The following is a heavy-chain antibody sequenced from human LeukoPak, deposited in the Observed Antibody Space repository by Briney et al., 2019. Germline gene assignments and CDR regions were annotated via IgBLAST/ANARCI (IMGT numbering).Heavy chain of an antibody. CDR1: GYTFTGYY. D-gene: IGHD1-26*01. V-gene: IGHV1-2*04. CDR3: ARGPRAGSYYYYGMDV. Sequence: RASVKVSCKASGYTFTGYYLHWVGQAHGQGLEWMGWINPNSGGTNCAQKFQGWVTMTRDTSISTAYMELSRLRSDDTAVYYCARGPRAGSYYYYGMDVWGQGTTVTVSS. J-gene: IGHJ6*02. CDR2: INPNSGGT.